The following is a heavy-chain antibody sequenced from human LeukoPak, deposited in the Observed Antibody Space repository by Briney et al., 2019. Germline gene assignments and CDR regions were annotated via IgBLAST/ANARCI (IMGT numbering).Heavy chain of an antibody. CDR3: AKKWELPDYFDY. CDR2: ISGSGGST. J-gene: IGHJ4*02. CDR1: GFTVSSNY. V-gene: IGHV3-23*01. D-gene: IGHD1-26*01. Sequence: PGGSLRLSCAASGFTVSSNYMSWVRQAPGKGLEWVSAISGSGGSTYYADSVKGRFTISRDNSKNTLYLQMNSLRAEDTAVYYCAKKWELPDYFDYWGQGTLVTVSS.